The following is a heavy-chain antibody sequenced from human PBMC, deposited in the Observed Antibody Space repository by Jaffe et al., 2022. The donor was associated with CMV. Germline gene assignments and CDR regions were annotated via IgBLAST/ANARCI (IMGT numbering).Heavy chain of an antibody. V-gene: IGHV3-23*01. D-gene: IGHD3-10*01. CDR2: ISGSGVYT. CDR3: AKSGGSGTLFSYGDH. CDR1: GFRFTNYA. J-gene: IGHJ4*02. Sequence: EVQLLESGGGLVQPGGSLRLSCTASGFRFTNYALTWVRQAPGKGLEWVSSISGSGVYTFYADSVKGRFTISRDNSKTTMSLQMNSLRTEDTAVYYCAKSGGSGTLFSYGDHWGQGALVTVSS.